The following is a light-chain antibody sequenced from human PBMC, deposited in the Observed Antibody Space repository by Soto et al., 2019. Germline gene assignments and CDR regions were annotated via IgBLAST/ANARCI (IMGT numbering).Light chain of an antibody. CDR2: GAS. CDR3: QQYNSWPPYT. V-gene: IGKV3-15*01. CDR1: QSVSSN. J-gene: IGKJ2*01. Sequence: DIGMTQSPATLSVSPGERATLSCRASQSVSSNLAWYQQKPGQAPRLVIYGASTRATGIPARFSGSGSGTEFTLTISSLQSEDFAVYYCQQYNSWPPYTFGQGTKLEIK.